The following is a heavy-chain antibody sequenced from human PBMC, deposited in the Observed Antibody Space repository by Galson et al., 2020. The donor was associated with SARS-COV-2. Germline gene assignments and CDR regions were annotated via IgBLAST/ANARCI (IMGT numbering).Heavy chain of an antibody. Sequence: GESLKISCKTSGYTFKRYYIGWVRQVPGKGLEWMGSIYPDVSETTYNPAFQGQVSISVDKSITAAYPELGSLKAADSGIYYCLRHRNPPGAAAYCAPWGQGTLVTVS. CDR2: IYPDVSET. CDR1: GYTFKRYY. D-gene: IGHD2-8*02. V-gene: IGHV5-51*01. CDR3: LRHRNPPGAAAYCAP. J-gene: IGHJ5*02.